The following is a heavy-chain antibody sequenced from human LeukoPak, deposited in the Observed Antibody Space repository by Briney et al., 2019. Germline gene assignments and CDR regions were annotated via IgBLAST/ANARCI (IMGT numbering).Heavy chain of an antibody. CDR1: GGTFSSYA. CDR2: IIPIFGTA. Sequence: GSSVKVSCKASGGTFSSYAISWVRQAPGQGLEWMGGIIPIFGTANYAQKFQGRVTITRNTSISTAYMELSSLRSEDTAVYYCARGYNWNDYYYYYYMDVWGKGTTVTVSS. J-gene: IGHJ6*03. D-gene: IGHD1-20*01. CDR3: ARGYNWNDYYYYYYMDV. V-gene: IGHV1-69*05.